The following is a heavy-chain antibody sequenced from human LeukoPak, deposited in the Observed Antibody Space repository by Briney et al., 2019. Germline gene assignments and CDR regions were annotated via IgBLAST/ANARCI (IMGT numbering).Heavy chain of an antibody. Sequence: GGSLRLSCAASGFTFSSFGMHWVRQTPGEGLEWVAYIGYTGTDTYYADSVKGRFTISRDNSKNTVHLQVNSLRAADTALYSCARDLTERKYYIAYWGQGTLVTVSS. CDR3: ARDLTERKYYIAY. V-gene: IGHV3-30*02. D-gene: IGHD2-8*02. CDR2: IGYTGTDT. CDR1: GFTFSSFG. J-gene: IGHJ4*02.